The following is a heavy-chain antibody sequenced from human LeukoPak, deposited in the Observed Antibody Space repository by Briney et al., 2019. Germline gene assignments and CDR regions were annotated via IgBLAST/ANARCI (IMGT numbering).Heavy chain of an antibody. J-gene: IGHJ2*01. CDR2: IYYSGST. CDR3: ATCGTAAHWYFDL. Sequence: PSQTRSLTCTVSGGSISSGDYYRSWIRQPPGKGLEWIRYIYYSGSTYYNPSLKSRVTISVDTSKNQFSLKMSSVTAADTAVYYCATCGTAAHWYFDLWGRGTLVTVSS. CDR1: GGSISSGDYY. V-gene: IGHV4-30-4*01. D-gene: IGHD1-26*01.